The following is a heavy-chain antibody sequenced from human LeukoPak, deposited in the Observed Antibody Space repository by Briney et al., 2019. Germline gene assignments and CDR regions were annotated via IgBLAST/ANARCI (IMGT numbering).Heavy chain of an antibody. Sequence: PSETLSLTCTVSGGSISSYYWSWTRQPPGKGLEWIGYIYYSGSTNYNPSLKSRVTISVDTSKNQFSLKLSSVTAADTAVYYCARLRVDWDYYYGMDVWGQGTTVTVSS. V-gene: IGHV4-59*08. D-gene: IGHD2-21*01. J-gene: IGHJ6*02. CDR1: GGSISSYY. CDR3: ARLRVDWDYYYGMDV. CDR2: IYYSGST.